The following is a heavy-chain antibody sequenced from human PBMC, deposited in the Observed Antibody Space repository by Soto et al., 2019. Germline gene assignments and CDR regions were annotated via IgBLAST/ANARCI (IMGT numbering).Heavy chain of an antibody. Sequence: QVQLQQWGAGLLKPSETLSLNCAVTGGSLSGYYWSWIRQPPGKGLEWIGEVKDGGHTNYSPSLRDRVTISSDTSNNQFSLRLNSVTAADTGVYYCARGQEGVVATHWDRESLVTVSS. CDR1: GGSLSGYY. J-gene: IGHJ4*02. D-gene: IGHD5-12*01. CDR2: VKDGGHT. CDR3: ARGQEGVVATH. V-gene: IGHV4-34*01.